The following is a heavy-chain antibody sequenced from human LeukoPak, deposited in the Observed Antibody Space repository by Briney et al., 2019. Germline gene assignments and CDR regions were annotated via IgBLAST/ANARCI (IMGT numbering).Heavy chain of an antibody. CDR2: IYYSGST. J-gene: IGHJ3*02. CDR3: ARDSSDPDAFDI. V-gene: IGHV4-39*07. D-gene: IGHD1-26*01. Sequence: SETLSLTCTVSGGSISSSSYYWGWTRQPRGKGLEWIGSIYYSGSTYYNPSLKSRVTISVDTSKNQFSLKLSSVTAADTAVYYCARDSSDPDAFDIWGQGTMVTVSS. CDR1: GGSISSSSYY.